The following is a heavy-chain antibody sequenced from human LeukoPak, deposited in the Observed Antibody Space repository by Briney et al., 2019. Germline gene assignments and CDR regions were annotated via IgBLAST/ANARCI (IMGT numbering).Heavy chain of an antibody. CDR1: GFIFNNYA. CDR2: ISWNSGSI. J-gene: IGHJ6*02. CDR3: ARENYDPDYGMDV. D-gene: IGHD3-3*01. V-gene: IGHV3-9*01. Sequence: GGSLRLSCAGSGFIFNNYAMHWVRQPPGKGLEWVSGISWNSGSIDYADSVKGRFTISRDNAENSLYLQMNSLRAEDTAVYYCARENYDPDYGMDVWGQGTTVTVSS.